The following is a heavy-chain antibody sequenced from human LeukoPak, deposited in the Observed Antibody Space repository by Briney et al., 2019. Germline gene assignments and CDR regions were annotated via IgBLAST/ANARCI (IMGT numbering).Heavy chain of an antibody. Sequence: PGGSLRLSCAASGFTFSDYNMRWIRQAPGKGLEWVSSISRSGSTKYYADSVKGRFTISRDNSKNTLYLQLNSVRAEDTAIYYCAKAGPVVRGFIGYYWGQGTLVTVSS. CDR1: GFTFSDYN. CDR3: AKAGPVVRGFIGYY. J-gene: IGHJ4*02. D-gene: IGHD3-10*01. V-gene: IGHV3-11*01. CDR2: ISRSGSTK.